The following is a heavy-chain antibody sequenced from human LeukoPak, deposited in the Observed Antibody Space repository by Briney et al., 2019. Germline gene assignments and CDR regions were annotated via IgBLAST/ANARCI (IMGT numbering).Heavy chain of an antibody. D-gene: IGHD4-17*01. J-gene: IGHJ4*02. CDR2: ISDDGRSK. Sequence: GGSLRLSCAASGFTFSSYVMSWVRQAPGKGLEWVGVISDDGRSKDYADSVKGRFTISRDNSKDTLYLQMNSLRAEDTAVYYCAKRPSDYGDYVSYFDYWGRGTLVTVSS. V-gene: IGHV3-30*18. CDR3: AKRPSDYGDYVSYFDY. CDR1: GFTFSSYV.